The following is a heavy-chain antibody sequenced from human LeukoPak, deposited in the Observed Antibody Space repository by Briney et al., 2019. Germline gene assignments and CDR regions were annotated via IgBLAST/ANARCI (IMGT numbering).Heavy chain of an antibody. V-gene: IGHV1-2*02. Sequence: ASVKVSCKASGYTFTGYYMHWVRQAPGQGLEWMGWINPNSGGTNYAQKFQGRVTMTRDTSISTAYMEQSSLRSEDTAVYYCARAGGVTTYYFDYWGQGTLVTVSS. D-gene: IGHD1-1*01. CDR1: GYTFTGYY. CDR3: ARAGGVTTYYFDY. CDR2: INPNSGGT. J-gene: IGHJ4*02.